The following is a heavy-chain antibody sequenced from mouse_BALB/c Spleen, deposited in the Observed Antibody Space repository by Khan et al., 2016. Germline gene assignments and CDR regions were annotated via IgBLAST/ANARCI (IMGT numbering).Heavy chain of an antibody. Sequence: EVELVESGGDLVKPGGSLKLSCAASGFTFSNYVLSWVRQTPEKRLEWVASIRSGGSIYYPDSVKGGFTISRVNARNILYLQQSSMRSEDTAMYYCGGIGDGSHYAMDYWGQATSVTVSS. CDR2: IRSGGSI. CDR1: GFTFSNYV. V-gene: IGHV5-6-5*01. J-gene: IGHJ4*01. CDR3: GGIGDGSHYAMDY. D-gene: IGHD2-3*01.